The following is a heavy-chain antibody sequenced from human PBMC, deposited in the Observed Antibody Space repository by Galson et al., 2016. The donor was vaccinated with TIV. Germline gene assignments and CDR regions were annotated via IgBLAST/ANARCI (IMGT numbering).Heavy chain of an antibody. J-gene: IGHJ6*02. Sequence: SLRLSCAASGFIVSGNYMTWVRQAPGKGLNWVSLIYDDGTTYYADSGTGRFTISRDNSKNPVYLQMHSLRAEDTAMYYCARDRRFCGNECYLRYYYGMDVWGQGTTVIVSS. CDR3: ARDRRFCGNECYLRYYYGMDV. CDR1: GFIVSGNY. V-gene: IGHV3-66*02. D-gene: IGHD2-21*01. CDR2: IYDDGTT.